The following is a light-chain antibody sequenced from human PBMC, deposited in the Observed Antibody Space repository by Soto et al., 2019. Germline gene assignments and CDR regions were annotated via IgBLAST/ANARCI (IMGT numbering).Light chain of an antibody. CDR1: SSNIGTYY. V-gene: IGLV1-51*01. CDR2: DND. Sequence: QSVLTQPPSVSAAPGQKVTVSCSGSSSNIGTYYVSWYQQLPRTAPKLLIYDNDNRPSGIPDRFSGSKSGTSATLGITGLQTGDEADYYCATWDSSLSAHVFGTGTKLTVL. CDR3: ATWDSSLSAHV. J-gene: IGLJ1*01.